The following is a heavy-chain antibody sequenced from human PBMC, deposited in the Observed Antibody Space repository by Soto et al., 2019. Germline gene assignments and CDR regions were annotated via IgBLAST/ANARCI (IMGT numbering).Heavy chain of an antibody. CDR2: IYPGDSDA. V-gene: IGHV5-51*01. CDR3: ATAMDI. Sequence: IGWVRQMPGKGLEWLGIIYPGDSDARYSPSIQGQVTISADKSISTAYLQWSSLKASDTAMYYCATAMDIWGQGTTVTVYS. J-gene: IGHJ6*02.